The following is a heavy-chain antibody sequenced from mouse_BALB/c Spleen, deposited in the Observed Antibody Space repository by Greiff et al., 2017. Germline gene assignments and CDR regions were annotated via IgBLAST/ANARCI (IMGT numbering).Heavy chain of an antibody. V-gene: IGHV1-87*01. J-gene: IGHJ4*01. D-gene: IGHD1-1*01. Sequence: QVQLQQSGAELARPGASVKLSCKASGYTFTSYWMQWVKQRPGQGLEWIGAIYPGDGDTRYTQKFKGKATLTADKSSSTAYMQLSSLASEDSAVYYCARGGGRSTYAMDYWGQGTSVTVSS. CDR3: ARGGGRSTYAMDY. CDR2: IYPGDGDT. CDR1: GYTFTSYW.